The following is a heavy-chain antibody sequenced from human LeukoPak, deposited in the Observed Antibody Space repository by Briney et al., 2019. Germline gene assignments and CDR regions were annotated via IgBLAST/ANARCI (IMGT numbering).Heavy chain of an antibody. CDR3: ARDTSGSPDY. V-gene: IGHV3-30-3*01. D-gene: IGHD1-26*01. Sequence: GESLRLSCAASGFTFSSYAMHWVRQAPGKGLEWVAVISYDGSNKYYADSVKGRFTISRDNSKNTLYLQMNSLRAEDTAVYYCARDTSGSPDYWGQGTLVTVSS. CDR1: GFTFSSYA. CDR2: ISYDGSNK. J-gene: IGHJ4*02.